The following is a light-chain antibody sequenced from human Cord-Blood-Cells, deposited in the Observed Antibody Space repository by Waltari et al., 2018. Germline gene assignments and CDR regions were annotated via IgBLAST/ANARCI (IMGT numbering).Light chain of an antibody. CDR1: SSDVGGYNY. V-gene: IGLV2-11*01. Sequence: QSALTQPRSVSGSPGQSVTISCTGTSSDVGGYNYVSCYQQHPGKAPKLMIYDVSKLPSGVPDRCAGSNSGNTASLTISGLQAEDEADYYCCSYAGSYTFVFGTGTKVTVL. CDR2: DVS. J-gene: IGLJ1*01. CDR3: CSYAGSYTFV.